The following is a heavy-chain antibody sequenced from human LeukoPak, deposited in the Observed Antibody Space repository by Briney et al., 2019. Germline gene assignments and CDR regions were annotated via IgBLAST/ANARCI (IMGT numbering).Heavy chain of an antibody. CDR2: ISAYNGNT. CDR3: ASSPTYYYYYGMDV. Sequence: GASVKVSCKASGYTFTSYGFSWVRQAPGQGLEWMGWISAYNGNTNYAQKLQGRVTMTTDTSTSTAYMELRSLRSDDTAVYYCASSPTYYYYYGMDVWGQGTTVTVSS. J-gene: IGHJ6*02. V-gene: IGHV1-18*01. CDR1: GYTFTSYG.